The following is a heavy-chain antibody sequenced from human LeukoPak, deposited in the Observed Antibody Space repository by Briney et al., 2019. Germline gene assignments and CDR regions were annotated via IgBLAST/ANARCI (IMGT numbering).Heavy chain of an antibody. Sequence: SETLSLTWTVSGGSVSSSSYYWAWIRQPPGKGLEWIGSIYHSGSTYYNPSLKSRVTISVDTSKNQFSLKLTSVTAADTAVYHCAKKGYYYYIDVWGTGTTVTVS. V-gene: IGHV4-39*07. CDR2: IYHSGST. CDR3: AKKGYYYYIDV. J-gene: IGHJ6*03. CDR1: GGSVSSSSYY.